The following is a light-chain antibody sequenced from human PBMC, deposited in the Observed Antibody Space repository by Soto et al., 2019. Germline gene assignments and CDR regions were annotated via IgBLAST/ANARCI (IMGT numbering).Light chain of an antibody. Sequence: AIQMTQSPSSLSASVGDRVTIPCRATQGIRNELGWYQQKPGKAPKLLIYAASSLQSGVPSRFSGSASGTDFTLTISSLQPEDFATYYCLQDYNYPRAFGQGTKVDIK. J-gene: IGKJ1*01. V-gene: IGKV1-6*01. CDR1: QGIRNE. CDR2: AAS. CDR3: LQDYNYPRA.